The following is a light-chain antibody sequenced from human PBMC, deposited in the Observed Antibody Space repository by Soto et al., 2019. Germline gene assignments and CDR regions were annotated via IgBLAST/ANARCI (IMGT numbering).Light chain of an antibody. CDR2: AAS. V-gene: IGKV1-39*01. Sequence: DIQMTQSPSSLSASVGDRVTITCRASQSISNYLNWYQQRPGKAPKLLIYAASSLQSGVPSRFNASGSGTDLTLTINSLQPEDFATYYCQQSFHTPRTFGQGTKVEI. CDR1: QSISNY. J-gene: IGKJ1*01. CDR3: QQSFHTPRT.